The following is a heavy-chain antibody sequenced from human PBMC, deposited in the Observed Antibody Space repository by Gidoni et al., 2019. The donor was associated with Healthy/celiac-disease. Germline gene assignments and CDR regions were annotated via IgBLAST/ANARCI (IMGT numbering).Heavy chain of an antibody. CDR1: GFTFSSYW. CDR2: SNSDGSST. Sequence: EVQLVESGGGLVQPGGSLRLSCAASGFTFSSYWMHWVRQAPGKGLVWVSRSNSDGSSTSYADSVKGRFTISRDNAKNTLYLQMNSLRAEDTAVYYCAGSTMVRGVDYYMDVWGKGTTVTVSS. CDR3: AGSTMVRGVDYYMDV. V-gene: IGHV3-74*01. D-gene: IGHD3-10*01. J-gene: IGHJ6*03.